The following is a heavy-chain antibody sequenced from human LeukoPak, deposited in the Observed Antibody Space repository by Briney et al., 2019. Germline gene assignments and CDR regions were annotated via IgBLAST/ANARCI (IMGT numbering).Heavy chain of an antibody. CDR1: GGTFSSYA. CDR3: ARGLTVGGDY. CDR2: INPNSGGT. Sequence: ASVKVSCKASGGTFSSYAISWVRQAPGQGLEWMGWINPNSGGTNYAQKFQGRVTMTRDTSISTAYMELSRLRSDDTAVYYCARGLTVGGDYWGQGTLVTVSS. D-gene: IGHD3-16*01. J-gene: IGHJ4*02. V-gene: IGHV1-2*02.